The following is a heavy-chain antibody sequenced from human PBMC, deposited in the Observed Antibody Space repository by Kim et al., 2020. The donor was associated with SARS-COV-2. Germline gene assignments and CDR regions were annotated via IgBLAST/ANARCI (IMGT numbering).Heavy chain of an antibody. Sequence: GGSLRHSCAASGFTFSSYSMNWVRQAPGKGLEWVSSISSSSSYIYYADSVKGRFTISRDNAKNSLYLQMNSLRAEDTAVYYCARDPAYYYDSSGYYRLLGGDYWGPRALVTVSS. CDR1: GFTFSSYS. D-gene: IGHD3-22*01. CDR3: ARDPAYYYDSSGYYRLLGGDY. V-gene: IGHV3-21*01. CDR2: ISSSSSYI. J-gene: IGHJ4*01.